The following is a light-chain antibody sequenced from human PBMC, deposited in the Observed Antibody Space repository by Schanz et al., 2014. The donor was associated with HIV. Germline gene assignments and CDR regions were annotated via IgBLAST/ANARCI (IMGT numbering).Light chain of an antibody. CDR3: SSYAGRNNLVV. V-gene: IGLV2-8*01. CDR2: EVN. J-gene: IGLJ2*01. CDR1: SSDVGGYNY. Sequence: QSALTQPPSASGSPGQSVTISCTGTSSDVGGYNYVSWYQQHPGKALKLMIYEVNKRPSGVPDRFSGSKSGNTASLIVSGIQAEDEADYYCSSYAGRNNLVVFGEGTKLTVL.